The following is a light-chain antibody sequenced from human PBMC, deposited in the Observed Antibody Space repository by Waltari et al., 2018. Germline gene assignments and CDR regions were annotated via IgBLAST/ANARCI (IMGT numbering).Light chain of an antibody. CDR3: QQHYGVLWT. J-gene: IGKJ1*01. CDR2: WAS. V-gene: IGKV4-1*01. CDR1: QSLLYSSNNKNY. Sequence: IVMTQSPDSLAVSLGERATINYKSSQSLLYSSNNKNYLAWYQQKPGQPPKLLIYWASTRESGVPDRFSGSGSGTDFTLTISTLQAEDVAVYYCQQHYGVLWTFGQGTKVEI.